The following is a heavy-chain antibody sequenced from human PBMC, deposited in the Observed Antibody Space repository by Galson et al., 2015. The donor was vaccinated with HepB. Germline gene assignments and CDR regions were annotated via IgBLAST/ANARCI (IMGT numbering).Heavy chain of an antibody. CDR1: GFTFSNAW. J-gene: IGHJ4*02. CDR2: IKSKTDGGTT. CDR3: TTYQNYYDSSGYHIAYFDY. V-gene: IGHV3-15*07. Sequence: SLRLSCAASGFTFSNAWMNWVRQAPGKGLEWVGRIKSKTDGGTTDYAAPVKVRFTISRDDSKNTLYLQMNSLKTEDTAVYYCTTYQNYYDSSGYHIAYFDYWGQGALVTVSS. D-gene: IGHD3-22*01.